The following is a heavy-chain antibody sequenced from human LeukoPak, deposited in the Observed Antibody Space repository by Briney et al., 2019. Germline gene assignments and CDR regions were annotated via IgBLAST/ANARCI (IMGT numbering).Heavy chain of an antibody. D-gene: IGHD6-13*01. CDR1: AGSFSGYN. CDR2: INHSEST. CDR3: ARGRRPAAGTIYWYFEL. J-gene: IGHJ2*01. Sequence: KPSETLSLTCAVYAGSFSGYNWSWNRKPPGKGLEWIGEINHSESTNYNTSLNSRITISVGTSKNQFSLKMSSVTAADTAVYYCARGRRPAAGTIYWYFELWGRGTLVTVSS. V-gene: IGHV4-34*01.